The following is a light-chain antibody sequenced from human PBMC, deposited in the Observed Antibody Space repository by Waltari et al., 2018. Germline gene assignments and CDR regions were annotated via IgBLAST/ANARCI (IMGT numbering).Light chain of an antibody. J-gene: IGKJ2*01. CDR2: GAS. V-gene: IGKV3-15*01. CDR1: QNIYSK. CDR3: QQYTNWPPMYS. Sequence: EIVMTQSPATLSVSPGERATPPCRASQNIYSKLAWYHQKPGQAPRLLIYGASNRATGIPARFSGSGSGTEFTLTISSLQSEDSAVYYCQQYTNWPPMYSFGQGTKLEIK.